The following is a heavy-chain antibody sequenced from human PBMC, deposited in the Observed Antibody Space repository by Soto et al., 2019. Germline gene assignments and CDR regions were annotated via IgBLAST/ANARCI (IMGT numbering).Heavy chain of an antibody. V-gene: IGHV4-61*01. CDR1: GGSVSRGSYY. CDR2: IYNSGST. D-gene: IGHD3-10*01. Sequence: SETLSLTCTVSGGSVSRGSYYWIWIQQPPGKGLEWIGYIYNSGSTNYNPSLKSRVTISVDTSKNQFSLKLSSVTAADTAVYYCARDLGASITILDSWGQGTLVTVSS. J-gene: IGHJ4*02. CDR3: ARDLGASITILDS.